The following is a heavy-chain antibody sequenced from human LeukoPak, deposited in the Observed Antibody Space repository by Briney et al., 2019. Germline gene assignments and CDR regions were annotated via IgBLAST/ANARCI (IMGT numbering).Heavy chain of an antibody. V-gene: IGHV1-69*13. CDR2: IMFTFGTT. D-gene: IGHD2-21*01. J-gene: IGHJ3*01. Sequence: SVKVSCKASGGSFSKYGITWVRQAPGQGLEWMGGIMFTFGTTKYAQRFQGRVTISADESTSTAYMEVSSLRSEDTAVYYCARNAYCGADCHAFDVWGQGTMVIVSS. CDR1: GGSFSKYG. CDR3: ARNAYCGADCHAFDV.